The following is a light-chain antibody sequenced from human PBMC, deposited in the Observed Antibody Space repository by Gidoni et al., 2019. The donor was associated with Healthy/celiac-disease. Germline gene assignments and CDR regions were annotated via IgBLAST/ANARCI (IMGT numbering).Light chain of an antibody. CDR3: QQYGSSLAVT. CDR1: QSVSSSY. Sequence: EIVFTQSPGTLSLSPGERATPSCRASQSVSSSYLAWYQQKPGQAPRLLIYGASSRATGIPDRFSGSGSGTDFTLTISRLEPEDFAVYYCQQYGSSLAVTFGQGTRLEIK. V-gene: IGKV3-20*01. J-gene: IGKJ5*01. CDR2: GAS.